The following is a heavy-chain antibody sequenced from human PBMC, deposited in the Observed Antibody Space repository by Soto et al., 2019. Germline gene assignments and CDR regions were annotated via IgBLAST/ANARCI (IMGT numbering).Heavy chain of an antibody. CDR3: ARTLGNSYFDL. CDR1: DFPFSSFE. J-gene: IGHJ2*01. Sequence: WGSLRLSCMSSDFPFSSFEMNWVRQPPGKGLEWVSYMSTSGADIKYADSVKGRFTVSRDNSKKSLFLQMDSLRADDTAVYYCARTLGNSYFDLSGRGPLVTVYS. CDR2: MSTSGADI. D-gene: IGHD7-27*01. V-gene: IGHV3-48*03.